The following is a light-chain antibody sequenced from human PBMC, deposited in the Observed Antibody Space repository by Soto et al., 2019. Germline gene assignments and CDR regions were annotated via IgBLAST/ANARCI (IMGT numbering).Light chain of an antibody. Sequence: EIVLTQSPGTLSLSPGERATLSCRASQSVSSSYLAWYQQKPGQAPRLLIYGASSRATGIPDRFSGSGSGTDFTLTISRLEPGDFAVYYCQQRGNWPRTFGGGTKVDIK. CDR2: GAS. CDR3: QQRGNWPRT. CDR1: QSVSSSY. V-gene: IGKV3D-20*02. J-gene: IGKJ4*01.